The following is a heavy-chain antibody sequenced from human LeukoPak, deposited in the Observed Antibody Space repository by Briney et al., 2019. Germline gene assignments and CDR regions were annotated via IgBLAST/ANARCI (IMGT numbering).Heavy chain of an antibody. CDR2: IYHSGST. V-gene: IGHV4-59*01. Sequence: SETLSLTCTVSGGSISSYYWSWIRQPPGKGLEWIGYIYHSGSTNYNPSLKSRVTISVDTSKNQFSLKLSSVTAADTAVYYCARAREWGGYSGYHDESAASTSFDYWGQGTLVTVSS. CDR3: ARAREWGGYSGYHDESAASTSFDY. CDR1: GGSISSYY. D-gene: IGHD5-12*01. J-gene: IGHJ4*02.